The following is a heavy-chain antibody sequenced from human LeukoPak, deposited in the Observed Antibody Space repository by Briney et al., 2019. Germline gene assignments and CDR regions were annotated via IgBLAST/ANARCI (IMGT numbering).Heavy chain of an antibody. V-gene: IGHV3-20*04. CDR2: INWNGGST. CDR1: GFTFDDYG. Sequence: GGSLTLSCAASGFTFDDYGMSWVRQAPGKGLEWVSGINWNGGSTGYADSVKGRFTIARDNAKNYLYLQMNSLRAEDTDLYYCARGRPPADYWGQGTLVTVSS. CDR3: ARGRPPADY. J-gene: IGHJ4*02.